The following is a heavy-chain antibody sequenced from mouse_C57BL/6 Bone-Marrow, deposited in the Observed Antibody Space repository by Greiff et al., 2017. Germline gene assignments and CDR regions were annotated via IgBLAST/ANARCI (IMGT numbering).Heavy chain of an antibody. CDR1: GYTFTDYN. V-gene: IGHV1-18*01. CDR3: ARRGYYYGSSTGYFDV. CDR2: INPNNGGT. Sequence: EVKLMESGPELVKPGASVKIPCKASGYTFTDYNMDWVKQSHGKSLEWIGDINPNNGGTIYNQKFKGKATLTVDKSSSTAYMELRSLTSEDTAVYYCARRGYYYGSSTGYFDVWGTGTTVTVSS. J-gene: IGHJ1*03. D-gene: IGHD1-1*01.